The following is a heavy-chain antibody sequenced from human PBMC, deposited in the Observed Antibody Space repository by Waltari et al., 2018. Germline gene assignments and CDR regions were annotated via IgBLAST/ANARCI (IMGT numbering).Heavy chain of an antibody. CDR2: IYTSGST. CDR3: AREMGYDSSGYVIFDY. D-gene: IGHD3-22*01. J-gene: IGHJ4*02. V-gene: IGHV4-61*02. Sequence: QVQLQESGPGLVKPSQPLSLTCTVSGGSTSRGSYYWSWIRQPAGKGLAWIGRIYTSGSTNYNPSLKSRVTISVDTSKNQFSLKLSSVTAADTAVYYCAREMGYDSSGYVIFDYWGQGTLVTVSS. CDR1: GGSTSRGSYY.